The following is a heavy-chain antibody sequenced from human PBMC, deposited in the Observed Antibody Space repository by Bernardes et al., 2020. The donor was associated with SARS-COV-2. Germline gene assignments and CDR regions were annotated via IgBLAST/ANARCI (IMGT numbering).Heavy chain of an antibody. CDR3: ARHGAGEDLSYFDY. V-gene: IGHV4-59*01. J-gene: IGHJ4*02. CDR2: IDNRGNT. D-gene: IGHD3-16*01. CDR1: GGSISGYY. Sequence: SETLSLNCTVSGGSISGYYVSWIRQAPEMRLEWIGYIDNRGNTKFNPSLKSRVTISVDTSKNQFSLKVTSVTAADTAMYYCARHGAGEDLSYFDYWGRGTLVTVSS.